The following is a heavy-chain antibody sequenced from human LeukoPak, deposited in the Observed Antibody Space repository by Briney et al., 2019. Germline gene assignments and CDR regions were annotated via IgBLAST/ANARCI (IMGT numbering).Heavy chain of an antibody. CDR2: ISSSSSYI. D-gene: IGHD2-2*02. J-gene: IGHJ6*02. CDR1: GFTFSSYS. CDR3: ASLGWVVPAAIYYYGMHV. V-gene: IGHV3-21*01. Sequence: GGSLRLSCAASGFTFSSYSMKWVRQAPGKGLEWVSSISSSSSYIYYADSVKGRFTIPRHNAKHSLYLQMNSLRAEDTAVYYCASLGWVVPAAIYYYGMHVWRQGTTVTVSS.